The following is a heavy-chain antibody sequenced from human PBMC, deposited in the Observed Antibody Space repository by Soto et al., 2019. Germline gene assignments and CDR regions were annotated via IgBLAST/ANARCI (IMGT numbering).Heavy chain of an antibody. CDR1: GFSLSDYW. J-gene: IGHJ4*02. D-gene: IGHD6-19*01. Sequence: ESGGGLVQPGGSLRLSCAASGFSLSDYWMNWVRQAPGKGLEWVAIIKQDGSDRYYVDSVKDRFTISRDNAKNSLYLQMSSLRVEDTALYYCARGRGWLHDYWGQGTLVTVSS. V-gene: IGHV3-7*01. CDR2: IKQDGSDR. CDR3: ARGRGWLHDY.